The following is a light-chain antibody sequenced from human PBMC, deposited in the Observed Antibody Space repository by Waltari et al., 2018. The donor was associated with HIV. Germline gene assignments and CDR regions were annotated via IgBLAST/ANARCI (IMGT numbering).Light chain of an antibody. CDR3: QQYFNTPLT. CDR1: RTILYNSNNKNY. Sequence: DIVMTQSPDALALSLGEGATINCKSSRTILYNSNNKNYLAWYQQKPGQPPKLLIYWASTRESGVPDRFSGSGSGTDFTLTISNVQTEDMAVYYCQQYFNTPLTFGGGTKVEIK. CDR2: WAS. V-gene: IGKV4-1*01. J-gene: IGKJ4*01.